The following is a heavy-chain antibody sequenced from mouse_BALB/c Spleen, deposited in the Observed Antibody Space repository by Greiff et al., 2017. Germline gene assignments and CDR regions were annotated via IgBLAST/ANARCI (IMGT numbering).Heavy chain of an antibody. D-gene: IGHD1-1*01. CDR1: GFTFSSYT. V-gene: IGHV5-12-2*01. J-gene: IGHJ3*01. Sequence: EVQVVESGGGLVQPGGSLKLSCAASGFTFSSYTMSWVRQTPEKRLEWVAYISNGGGSTYYPDTVKGRFTIARDNAKNTLYLQMSSLKSEDTAMYYCARHYYGSSFAYWGQGTLVTVSA. CDR2: ISNGGGST. CDR3: ARHYYGSSFAY.